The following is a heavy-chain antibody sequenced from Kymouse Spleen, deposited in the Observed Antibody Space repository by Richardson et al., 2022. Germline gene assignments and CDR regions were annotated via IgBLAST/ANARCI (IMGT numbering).Heavy chain of an antibody. CDR1: GGSISSSSYY. CDR3: ARQGRSIAARPGYYYYGMDV. Sequence: QLQLQESGPGLVKPSETLSLTCTVSGGSISSSSYYWGWIRQPPGKGLEWIGSIYYSGSTYYNPSLKSRVTISVDTSKNQFSLKLSSVTAADTAVYYCARQGRSIAARPGYYYYGMDVWGQGTTVTVSS. V-gene: IGHV4-39*01. D-gene: IGHD6-6*01. J-gene: IGHJ6*02. CDR2: IYYSGST.